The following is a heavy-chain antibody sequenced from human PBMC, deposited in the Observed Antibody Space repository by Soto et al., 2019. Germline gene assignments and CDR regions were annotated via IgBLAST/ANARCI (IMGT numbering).Heavy chain of an antibody. CDR1: GFTFSSYG. V-gene: IGHV3-48*01. J-gene: IGHJ5*02. D-gene: IGHD2-2*01. Sequence: EVQLVESGGGLVQPGGSLRLSCAASGFTFSSYGMNWVRQAPGKGLEWVSYISGSSNTIHYADSVKGRFTISRDNAKNSLFLQMNSLRAEDTAVYYCARDGAYCTSTTCWNWFEPWGQGILVTVSS. CDR2: ISGSSNTI. CDR3: ARDGAYCTSTTCWNWFEP.